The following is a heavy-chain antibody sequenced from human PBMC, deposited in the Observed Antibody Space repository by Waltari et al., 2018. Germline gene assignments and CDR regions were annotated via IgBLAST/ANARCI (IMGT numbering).Heavy chain of an antibody. D-gene: IGHD6-13*01. Sequence: EVQLVESGGGLAQPGGSLRLSCAASGLSFSNYWMTWVRQASGKGPEGVDNRKQDGSEKYYMESVKGRFTISRDNAKNSLYLQMNNLRVEDTAVYYCTRGGRDSSWYWRDWGQGTLVTVSS. CDR2: RKQDGSEK. V-gene: IGHV3-7*01. CDR3: TRGGRDSSWYWRD. CDR1: GLSFSNYW. J-gene: IGHJ4*02.